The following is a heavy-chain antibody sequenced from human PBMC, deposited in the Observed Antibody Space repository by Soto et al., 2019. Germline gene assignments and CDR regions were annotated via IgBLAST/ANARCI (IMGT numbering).Heavy chain of an antibody. CDR1: GFTFSSSA. D-gene: IGHD3-3*01. V-gene: IGHV3-23*01. CDR2: ISGSGGST. J-gene: IGHJ6*03. Sequence: SLRLSCAASGFTFSSSAMTWVRQAPGKGMEWVSAISGSGGSTYYADSVKGRFTISRDNSKNTLYLQMNSLRAEDTAVYYCAKSPSHDFWSGYRYYYYMDVWGKGTTVTVSS. CDR3: AKSPSHDFWSGYRYYYYMDV.